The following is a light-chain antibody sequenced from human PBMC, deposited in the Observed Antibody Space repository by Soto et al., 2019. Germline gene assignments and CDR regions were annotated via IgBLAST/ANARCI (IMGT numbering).Light chain of an antibody. V-gene: IGLV2-23*01. J-gene: IGLJ1*01. CDR1: SSDVGNYNL. Sequence: QFVLTQPDSVSGSPGQSITISCTGTSSDVGNYNLVSWYQQHPGKAPKLMIYEGSKRPSGVSNRFSGSKSGNTASLTISILQAEDEADYYCCSYAGSSTYVFGTGTKVTVL. CDR2: EGS. CDR3: CSYAGSSTYV.